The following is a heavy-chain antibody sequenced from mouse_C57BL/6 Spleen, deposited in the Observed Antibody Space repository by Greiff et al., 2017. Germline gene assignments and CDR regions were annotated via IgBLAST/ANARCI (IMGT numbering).Heavy chain of an antibody. J-gene: IGHJ4*01. CDR1: GYSITSGYY. CDR2: ISYDGSN. D-gene: IGHD1-1*02. CDR3: ARERWSMDY. V-gene: IGHV3-6*01. Sequence: VQLQQSGPGLVKPSQSLSLTCSVTGYSITSGYYWNWIRQFPGNKLEWMGYISYDGSNNYNPSLKNRISITRDTSKNQFFLKWNSVTTEDTATYYCARERWSMDYWGQGTSVTVSS.